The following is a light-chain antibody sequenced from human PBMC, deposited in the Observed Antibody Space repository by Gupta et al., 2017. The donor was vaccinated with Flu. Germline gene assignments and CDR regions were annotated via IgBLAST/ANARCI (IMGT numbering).Light chain of an antibody. CDR2: GVS. Sequence: PGERATLSCRASESVPRSSLAWYQQKPGRAPGLLIHGVSSRATGIPDRFSGSGSETDFTLTIRRLEPEDSAVYYCQQYGRSPLTFGGGTKVEIK. CDR3: QQYGRSPLT. V-gene: IGKV3-20*01. CDR1: ESVPRSS. J-gene: IGKJ4*01.